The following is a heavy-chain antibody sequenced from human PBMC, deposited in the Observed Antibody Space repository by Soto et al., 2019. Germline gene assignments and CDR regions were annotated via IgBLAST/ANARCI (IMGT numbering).Heavy chain of an antibody. J-gene: IGHJ6*02. CDR2: ISGYNGNT. V-gene: IGHV1-18*01. CDR3: AREGPRPYYDYGMDV. CDR1: GYTFSMSG. Sequence: QVQLVQSGAEVKKPGASVKVSCKSSGYTFSMSGISWVRQAPGQGLEWMGWISGYNGNTNYEQKFQDRVTMTTDTTTTTAYMELRSLRSADTAVYYCAREGPRPYYDYGMDVWGQGTTVTVSS.